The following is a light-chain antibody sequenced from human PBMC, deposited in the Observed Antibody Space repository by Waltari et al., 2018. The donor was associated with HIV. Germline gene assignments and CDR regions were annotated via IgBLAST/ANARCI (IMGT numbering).Light chain of an antibody. V-gene: IGKV1-39*01. CDR3: QQSYRSPLT. CDR1: QTVTNK. J-gene: IGKJ3*01. CDR2: DAS. Sequence: DIQMTQHPSPLSASVGDSATTTCRASQTVTNKVNWYQQKPGKAPEVLIYDASTLQSGVPSRFRGGGSGTDFTLTITSLQPDDFATYFCQQSYRSPLTFGPGTKVDVK.